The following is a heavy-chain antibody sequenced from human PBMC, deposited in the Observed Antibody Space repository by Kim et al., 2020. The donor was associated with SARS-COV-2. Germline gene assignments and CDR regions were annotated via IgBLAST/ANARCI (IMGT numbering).Heavy chain of an antibody. V-gene: IGHV4-34*01. CDR3: AREGIGSSGGWFDP. CDR2: INHSGST. D-gene: IGHD6-25*01. Sequence: SETLSLTCAVYGGSFSGYYWSWIRQPPGKGLEWIGEINHSGSTNYNPSLKSRVTISVDTSKNQFSLKLSSVTAADTAVYYCAREGIGSSGGWFDPWGQGTLVTVSS. J-gene: IGHJ5*02. CDR1: GGSFSGYY.